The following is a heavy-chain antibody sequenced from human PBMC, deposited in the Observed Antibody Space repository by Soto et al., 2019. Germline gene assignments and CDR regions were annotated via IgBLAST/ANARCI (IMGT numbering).Heavy chain of an antibody. V-gene: IGHV1-3*01. J-gene: IGHJ4*02. CDR2: INAGNGNT. CDR3: ARVIGGLYYFDY. CDR1: GYTFTSYA. D-gene: IGHD3-16*01. Sequence: ASVKVSCKASGYTFTSYAMHWVRQAPGQRLEWMGWINAGNGNTKYSQKFQGRVTITRDTSASTAYMELSSLRSEETAVYYCARVIGGLYYFDYWGQGTLVTVSS.